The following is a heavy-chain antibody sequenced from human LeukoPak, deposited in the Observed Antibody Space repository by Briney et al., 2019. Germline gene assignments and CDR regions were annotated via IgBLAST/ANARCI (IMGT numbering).Heavy chain of an antibody. D-gene: IGHD5-18*01. CDR3: ARDPENYSTFPRRYFDY. Sequence: GGPLRLSCAASGFTFSSYAMSWVRQAPGKGLEWVANIKQDGSEKYYVDSVKGRFTISRDNAKNSLYLQMTSLRAEDTAIYYCARDPENYSTFPRRYFDYWGQGTLVTVSS. V-gene: IGHV3-7*01. CDR2: IKQDGSEK. J-gene: IGHJ4*02. CDR1: GFTFSSYA.